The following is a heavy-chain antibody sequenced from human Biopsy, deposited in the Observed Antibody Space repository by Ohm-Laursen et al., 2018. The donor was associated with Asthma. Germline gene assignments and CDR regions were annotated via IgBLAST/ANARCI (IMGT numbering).Heavy chain of an antibody. CDR3: AKDVFPGWELRRGPDY. CDR2: ISFDGSNK. J-gene: IGHJ4*02. Sequence: SLRLSCAASGFTFSNYGMHWVRQAPGKGLDWVAVISFDGSNKNYTDSVKSRFTISRDNSRNTLHLQMNSLRAEDTAVYYCAKDVFPGWELRRGPDYWGQGTLVTVSS. D-gene: IGHD1-26*01. CDR1: GFTFSNYG. V-gene: IGHV3-30*18.